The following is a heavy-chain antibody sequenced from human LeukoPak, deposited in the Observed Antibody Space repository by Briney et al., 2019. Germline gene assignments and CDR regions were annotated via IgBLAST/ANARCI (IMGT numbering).Heavy chain of an antibody. D-gene: IGHD5-18*01. J-gene: IGHJ4*02. CDR1: GGSFSGYY. Sequence: PSETLSLTCAVYGGSFSGYYWSWIRQPPGKGLEWIGEINHSGSTNYNPSLKSRVTISVDTSKNQFSLKLSSVTAADTAVYYCAALRGYSYGLVDYWGQGTLVTVSS. CDR3: AALRGYSYGLVDY. CDR2: INHSGST. V-gene: IGHV4-34*01.